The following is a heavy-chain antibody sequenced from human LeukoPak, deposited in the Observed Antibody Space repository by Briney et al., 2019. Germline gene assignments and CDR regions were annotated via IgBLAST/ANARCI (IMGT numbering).Heavy chain of an antibody. Sequence: ASVKVSCTDSGYTISELSMEWRRQAPGKGLERMGGFDPEDGETIYAQKFQGRVTMTEDTSTDTAYMELSSLRSEDTAVYYCATDRLRYFDWSFDYWGQGTLVTVSS. V-gene: IGHV1-24*01. D-gene: IGHD3-9*01. CDR3: ATDRLRYFDWSFDY. CDR1: GYTISELS. CDR2: FDPEDGET. J-gene: IGHJ4*02.